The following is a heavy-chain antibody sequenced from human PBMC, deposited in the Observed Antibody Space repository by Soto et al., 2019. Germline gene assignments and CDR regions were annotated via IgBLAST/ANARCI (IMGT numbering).Heavy chain of an antibody. CDR2: IYYSGST. Sequence: SETLSLTCTVSGGSISSYYWSWIRQPPGKGLEWIGYIYYSGSTNYNPSLKSRVTISVDTSKNQFSLKLSSVTAADTAVYYCAIKTGYSSGWSTGDAFDIWGQGTMVTVSS. D-gene: IGHD6-19*01. J-gene: IGHJ3*02. CDR3: AIKTGYSSGWSTGDAFDI. V-gene: IGHV4-59*01. CDR1: GGSISSYY.